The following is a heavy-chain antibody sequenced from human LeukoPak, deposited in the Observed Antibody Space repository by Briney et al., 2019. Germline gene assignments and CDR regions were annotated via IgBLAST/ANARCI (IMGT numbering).Heavy chain of an antibody. D-gene: IGHD4-17*01. V-gene: IGHV3-23*01. CDR2: ISGSGDST. J-gene: IGHJ4*02. CDR1: ALTFSSSA. CDR3: AKDLYGDYSSDY. Sequence: PGGSLRLSSAASALTFSSSAMNCVRQAPGKGLEWVSVISGSGDSTYYADSVKGRFTISRDNSNNTLYLQMNSLRAEDTAVYYCAKDLYGDYSSDYWGQGTLVSVSS.